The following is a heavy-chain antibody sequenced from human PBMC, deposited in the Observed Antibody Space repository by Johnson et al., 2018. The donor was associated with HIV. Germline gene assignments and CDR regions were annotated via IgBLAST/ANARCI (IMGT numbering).Heavy chain of an antibody. D-gene: IGHD2-21*02. CDR2: IRYDGSNK. J-gene: IGHJ3*02. V-gene: IGHV3-30*02. Sequence: QVQLVESGGGLVQPGGSLRLSCAASGFTFSSYAMSWVRQAPGKGLEWVAFIRYDGSNKHYADSVKGRFTISRDKSKNTPYLQMNSLRAEDTAVYYCAKDLVVTAPGAFDIWGQGTMVTVSS. CDR3: AKDLVVTAPGAFDI. CDR1: GFTFSSYA.